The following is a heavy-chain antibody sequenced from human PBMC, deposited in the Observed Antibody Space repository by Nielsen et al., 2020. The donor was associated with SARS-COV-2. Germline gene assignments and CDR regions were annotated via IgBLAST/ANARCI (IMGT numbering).Heavy chain of an antibody. CDR3: ARAHDYGDYHLWHYYYYGMDV. D-gene: IGHD4-17*01. J-gene: IGHJ6*02. Sequence: WIRQPPGKGLEWVANIKQDGSEKYYVDSVKGRFTISRDNAKNSLYLQMNSLRAEDTAVYYCARAHDYGDYHLWHYYYYGMDVWGQGTTVTV. CDR2: IKQDGSEK. V-gene: IGHV3-7*01.